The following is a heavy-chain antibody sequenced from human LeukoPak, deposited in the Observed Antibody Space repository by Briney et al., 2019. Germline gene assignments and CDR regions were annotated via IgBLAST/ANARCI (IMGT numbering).Heavy chain of an antibody. CDR2: ISYDGSNK. Sequence: GGSLRLSCAASGFTFSSYGIHWVRQAPGKGLEWVAVISYDGSNKYYADSVKGRFTISRDNSKNTLFLQMNSLRAEDTAVYYCAKGVDYCSGGSCPADYWGPGTLVTVSS. D-gene: IGHD2-15*01. J-gene: IGHJ4*02. CDR1: GFTFSSYG. V-gene: IGHV3-30*18. CDR3: AKGVDYCSGGSCPADY.